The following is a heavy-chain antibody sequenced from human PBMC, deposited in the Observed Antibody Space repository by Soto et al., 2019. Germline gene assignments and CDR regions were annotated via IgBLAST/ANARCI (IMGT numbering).Heavy chain of an antibody. V-gene: IGHV5-51*01. CDR1: GYSFTSYW. Sequence: GESLKISCKGSGYSFTSYWIGWVRQMPGKGLEWMGIIYPGDSDTRYSPSFQGQVTISADKSISTAYLQWSSLKASDTAMYYCARPSFYYGSGSYWGNYFDYWGQGTLVTVSS. J-gene: IGHJ4*02. CDR3: ARPSFYYGSGSYWGNYFDY. D-gene: IGHD3-10*01. CDR2: IYPGDSDT.